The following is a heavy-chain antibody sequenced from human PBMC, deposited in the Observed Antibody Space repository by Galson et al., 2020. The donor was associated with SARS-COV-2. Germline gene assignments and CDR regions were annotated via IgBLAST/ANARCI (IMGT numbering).Heavy chain of an antibody. Sequence: TLSLTCAVSVGSISGISYYWSWIRQPAGKGLEWIGRIYSSGSTNYNPSLKSRVTISVDTSKNQFSLKLTSVTAADTAVYYCAAGPVAGTGEWGQGTLVTVSS. CDR2: IYSSGST. J-gene: IGHJ4*02. V-gene: IGHV4-61*02. D-gene: IGHD6-19*01. CDR1: VGSISGISYY. CDR3: AAGPVAGTGE.